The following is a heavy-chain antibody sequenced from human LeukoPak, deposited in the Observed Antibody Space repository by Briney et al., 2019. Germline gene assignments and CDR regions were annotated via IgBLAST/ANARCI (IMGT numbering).Heavy chain of an antibody. D-gene: IGHD3-10*01. V-gene: IGHV4-4*02. CDR3: ARVHEDYYGSGSAYYYYYYMDV. CDR2: IYHSGST. CDR1: GGSISSSNW. Sequence: SGTLSLTCAVSGGSISSSNWWSWVRQPPGKGLEWIGEIYHSGSTNYNPSLKSRVTISVDTSKNQFSLKLSSVTAADTAVYYCARVHEDYYGSGSAYYYYYYMDVWGKGTTVTISS. J-gene: IGHJ6*03.